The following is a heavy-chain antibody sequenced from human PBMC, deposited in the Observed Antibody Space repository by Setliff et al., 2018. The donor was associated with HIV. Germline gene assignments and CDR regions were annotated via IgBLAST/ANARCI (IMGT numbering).Heavy chain of an antibody. CDR1: GFTFSTYW. J-gene: IGHJ2*01. Sequence: GGSLRLSCTGSGFTFSTYWIHWVRQAPGKGLVWVSSVNRDGSETYYVGSVKGRFTTSRDNARNTVYLQVNSLRAEDTAVYYCARDEGQNQLLRGFDLWGRGTLVTVSS. CDR2: VNRDGSET. CDR3: ARDEGQNQLLRGFDL. V-gene: IGHV3-74*01. D-gene: IGHD2-2*01.